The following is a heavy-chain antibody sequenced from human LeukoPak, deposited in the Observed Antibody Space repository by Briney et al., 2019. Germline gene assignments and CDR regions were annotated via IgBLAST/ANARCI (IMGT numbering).Heavy chain of an antibody. CDR2: IYSGGST. V-gene: IGHV3-66*01. Sequence: TGGSLRLSCAASGFTVSSNYMSWVRQAPGKGLEWVSVIYSGGSTYYADSVKGRFTISRDNSKNTLYLQMNSLRAEDTAVYYCARAGGGYSYGLPYWGQGTLFTVSS. J-gene: IGHJ4*02. CDR1: GFTVSSNY. D-gene: IGHD5-18*01. CDR3: ARAGGGYSYGLPY.